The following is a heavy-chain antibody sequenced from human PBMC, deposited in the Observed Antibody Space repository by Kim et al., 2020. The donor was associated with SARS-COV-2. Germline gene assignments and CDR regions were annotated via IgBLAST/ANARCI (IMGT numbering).Heavy chain of an antibody. CDR2: IYHSGST. CDR1: GGSISSSNW. CDR3: ARASRYYYDSSGYYYPEGYYFDY. D-gene: IGHD3-22*01. V-gene: IGHV4-4*02. Sequence: SETLSLTCAVSGGSISSSNWWSWVRQPPGKGLEWIGEIYHSGSTNYNPSLKSRVTISVDKSKNQFSLKLSSVTAADTAVYYCARASRYYYDSSGYYYPEGYYFDYWGQGTLVTVSS. J-gene: IGHJ4*02.